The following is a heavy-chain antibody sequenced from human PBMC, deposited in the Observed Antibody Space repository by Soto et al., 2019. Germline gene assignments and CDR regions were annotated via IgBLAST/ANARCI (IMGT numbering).Heavy chain of an antibody. CDR2: IYYSGST. V-gene: IGHV4-59*01. D-gene: IGHD2-15*01. CDR1: GGSISSYY. CDR3: ARDRGGLRFKAMDV. J-gene: IGHJ6*02. Sequence: SETLSLTCTVSGGSISSYYWSWIRQPPGKGLEWIGYIYYSGSTNYNPSLKSRVTISVDTSKNQFSLKLSSVTAADTAVYYCARDRGGLRFKAMDVWGQGTTVTV.